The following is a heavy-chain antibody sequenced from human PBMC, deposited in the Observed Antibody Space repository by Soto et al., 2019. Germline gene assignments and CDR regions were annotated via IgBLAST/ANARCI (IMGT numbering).Heavy chain of an antibody. Sequence: NPSGTLSGTCTVSGGCISIGDYYWSWIRQPPGKGLEWIGYIYYSGSTYYNPSLKSRVTISVDTSKNQFSLKLSSVTAADTAVYYCARDAQWLDPPPNYYYGMDVWGQGTTVTVSS. CDR3: ARDAQWLDPPPNYYYGMDV. CDR2: IYYSGST. V-gene: IGHV4-30-4*02. CDR1: GGCISIGDYY. J-gene: IGHJ6*02. D-gene: IGHD6-19*01.